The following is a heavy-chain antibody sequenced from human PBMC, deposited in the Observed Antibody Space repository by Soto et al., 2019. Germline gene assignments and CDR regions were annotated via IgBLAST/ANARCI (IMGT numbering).Heavy chain of an antibody. CDR1: GFTFNTFW. CDR3: ARDFATHCSGSTCYPYAY. J-gene: IGHJ4*02. CDR2: IKHDGSET. V-gene: IGHV3-7*03. Sequence: GGSLRLSCAASGFTFNTFWMSWVRQSPGKRLEWVANIKHDGSETYYVDSVKGRFTISRDNAKNSLFLQMNTLRTEDTAVCYCARDFATHCSGSTCYPYAYWGQGALVTVS. D-gene: IGHD2-15*01.